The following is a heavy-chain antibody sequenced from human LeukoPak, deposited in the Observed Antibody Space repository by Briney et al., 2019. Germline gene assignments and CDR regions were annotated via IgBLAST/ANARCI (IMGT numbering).Heavy chain of an antibody. V-gene: IGHV3-21*01. D-gene: IGHD6-13*01. CDR2: ISSSSGYI. Sequence: GGSLRLSCAASGFTFSSYSMNWVRQAPGKGLEWVSSISSSSGYIYYADSVEGRFTISRDNAKNSLYLQMNSLRAEDTAVYYCARSFDSSSWYFIASNFDYWGQGTLVTVSS. J-gene: IGHJ4*02. CDR1: GFTFSSYS. CDR3: ARSFDSSSWYFIASNFDY.